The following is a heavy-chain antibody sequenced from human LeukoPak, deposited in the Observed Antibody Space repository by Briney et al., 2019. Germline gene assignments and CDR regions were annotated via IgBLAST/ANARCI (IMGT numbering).Heavy chain of an antibody. V-gene: IGHV3-30-3*01. CDR2: ISYDGSNK. Sequence: GGSLRLSCAASGFTFSSYAMHWVRQAPGKGLEWVAVISYDGSNKYYADSVKGRFTISRDNSKNTLYLQMNSLRAEDTAVYYCAREGAAGNDAFDIWGQGTMVTVSS. D-gene: IGHD6-25*01. J-gene: IGHJ3*02. CDR3: AREGAAGNDAFDI. CDR1: GFTFSSYA.